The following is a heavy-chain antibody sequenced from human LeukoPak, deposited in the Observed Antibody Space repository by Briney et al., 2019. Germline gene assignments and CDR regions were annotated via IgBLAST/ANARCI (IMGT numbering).Heavy chain of an antibody. D-gene: IGHD3-9*01. J-gene: IGHJ5*02. V-gene: IGHV4-39*07. CDR1: GGSISSSSYY. CDR2: IYYSGST. CDR3: AIRRELLRYFDWLDLPPPPSSNWFDP. Sequence: PSETLSLTCTVSGGSISSSSYYWGWIRQPPGKGLEWIGSIYYSGSTYYNPSLKSRVTTSVDTSKNQFSLKLSSVTAADTAVYYCAIRRELLRYFDWLDLPPPPSSNWFDPWGQGTLVTVSS.